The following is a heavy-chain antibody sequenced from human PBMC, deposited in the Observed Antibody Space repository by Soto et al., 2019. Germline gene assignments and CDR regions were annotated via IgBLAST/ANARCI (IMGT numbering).Heavy chain of an antibody. CDR1: GFTFSSYW. D-gene: IGHD3-3*01. J-gene: IGHJ6*02. V-gene: IGHV3-7*01. CDR2: IKQDGSEK. Sequence: GGSLRLSCAASGFTFSSYWMSWVRQAPGKGLEWVANIKQDGSEKYYVDSVKGRFTISRDNAKNSLYLQMNSLRAEDTAVYYCARGEYYDFWSGPDYYYYGMDVWGQGTTVTVSS. CDR3: ARGEYYDFWSGPDYYYYGMDV.